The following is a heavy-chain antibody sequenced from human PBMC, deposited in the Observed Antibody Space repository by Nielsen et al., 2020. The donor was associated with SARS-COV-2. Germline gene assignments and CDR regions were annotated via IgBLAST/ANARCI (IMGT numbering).Heavy chain of an antibody. J-gene: IGHJ6*02. V-gene: IGHV3-33*01. CDR3: ARMSTGTGSFLGAWYYYGMDV. CDR1: GFTFSSYG. CDR2: IWYDGSNK. D-gene: IGHD1-1*01. Sequence: GGSLRLSCAASGFTFSSYGMHWVRQAPGKGLEWVAVIWYDGSNKYYAGSVKGRFTISRENAKNSLYLQMNSLRAGDTAVYYCARMSTGTGSFLGAWYYYGMDVWGQGTTVTVSS.